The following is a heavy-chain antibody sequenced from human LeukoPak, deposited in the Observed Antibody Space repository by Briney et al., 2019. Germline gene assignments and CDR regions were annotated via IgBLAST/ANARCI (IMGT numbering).Heavy chain of an antibody. CDR1: GFTFSSYS. CDR3: ARVGGIVVVPAVIRGYTFDY. CDR2: ISSSSSYI. D-gene: IGHD2-2*02. J-gene: IGHJ4*02. V-gene: IGHV3-21*01. Sequence: GGSLRLSCAASGFTFSSYSMNWVRQAPGKGLEWVSSISSSSSYIYYADSVKGRFTISRDNAKNSLYLQMNSLRAEDTAVYYCARVGGIVVVPAVIRGYTFDYWGQGTLVTVSS.